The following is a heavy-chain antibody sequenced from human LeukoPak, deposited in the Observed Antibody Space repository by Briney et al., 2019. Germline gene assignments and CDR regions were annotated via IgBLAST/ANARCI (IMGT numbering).Heavy chain of an antibody. V-gene: IGHV3-9*01. CDR1: GFTFDDYA. D-gene: IGHD2-21*02. Sequence: GGSLRLSCAASGFTFDDYAMHWVRQAPGKGLEWVSGISWNSGSIGYADSVKGRFTISRDNAKNSLYLQMNSLRAEDTALYYCAKDQSTAYCGGDCYSALGYWGQGTLVTVSS. J-gene: IGHJ4*02. CDR2: ISWNSGSI. CDR3: AKDQSTAYCGGDCYSALGY.